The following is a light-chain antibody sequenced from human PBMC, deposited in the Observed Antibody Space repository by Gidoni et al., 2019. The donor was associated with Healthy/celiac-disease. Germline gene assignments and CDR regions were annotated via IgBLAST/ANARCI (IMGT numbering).Light chain of an antibody. CDR1: QSISSY. J-gene: IGKJ1*01. Sequence: DIQMTQSPSSLSASVGDRVTITCRASQSISSYLNWYQQKPGKAPKLLIYAASSLQSGVPSRFSGSGSGTDFTLTISSQQPEDFATYYCQQSYRTLWTFGQGTKVESK. CDR2: AAS. CDR3: QQSYRTLWT. V-gene: IGKV1-39*01.